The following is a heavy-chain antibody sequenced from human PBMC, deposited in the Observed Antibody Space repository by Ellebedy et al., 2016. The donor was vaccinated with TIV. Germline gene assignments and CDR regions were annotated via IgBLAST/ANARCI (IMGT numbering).Heavy chain of an antibody. D-gene: IGHD1-1*01. J-gene: IGHJ4*02. CDR3: VRDLTNFASWSY. CDR2: INPNSGDT. V-gene: IGHV1-2*02. CDR1: GYTYTAYY. Sequence: AASVKVSCKTTGYTYTAYYIHWVRQAPRQGLEWVGWINPNSGDTSYAQKLKGRVTMTGDTSISTAYLELSRLIFDDTAVYFCVRDLTNFASWSYWGQGTLVTVSS.